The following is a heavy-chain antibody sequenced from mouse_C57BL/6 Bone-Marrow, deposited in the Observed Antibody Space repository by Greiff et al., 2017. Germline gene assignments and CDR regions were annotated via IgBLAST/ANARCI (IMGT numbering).Heavy chain of an antibody. V-gene: IGHV1-5*01. J-gene: IGHJ2*01. CDR3: TRRNYVSSFDY. Sequence: EVQLQQSGPVLARPGASVKMSCKTSGYTFISSWMPWVKKRPGKGLEWIGAMYPGNSNTSYNQKFKGKAKLTAVTSASTAYMELSSLTNEDSAVYYCTRRNYVSSFDYWRPGTTLPFSS. CDR1: GYTFISSW. CDR2: MYPGNSNT. D-gene: IGHD1-1*01.